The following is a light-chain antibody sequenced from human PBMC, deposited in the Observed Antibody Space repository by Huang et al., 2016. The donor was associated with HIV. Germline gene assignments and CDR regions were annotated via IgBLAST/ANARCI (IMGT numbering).Light chain of an antibody. Sequence: EKVMTQSPATLTVSPGERATLSCRASQSVNTDLAWYQQRPGQPPRLLIYAASTGATAIPATFSGGGFGTEFTLTISSLQSEDFAVYYCQQYSNWPYTFGQGTKLEIK. V-gene: IGKV3-15*01. CDR1: QSVNTD. J-gene: IGKJ2*01. CDR2: AAS. CDR3: QQYSNWPYT.